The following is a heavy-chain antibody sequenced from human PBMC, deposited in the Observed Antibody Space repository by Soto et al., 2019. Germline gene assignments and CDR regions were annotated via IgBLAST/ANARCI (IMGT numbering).Heavy chain of an antibody. V-gene: IGHV4-30-4*01. J-gene: IGHJ6*02. CDR3: ARGVRGVMSHYYGMAV. CDR2: IYYSGST. CDR1: GGSISSGDYY. Sequence: SETLSLTCTVSGGSISSGDYYWSWIRQPPGKGLEWIGYIYYSGSTYYNPSLKSRVTISVDTSKNQFSLKLSSVTAADTAVYYCARGVRGVMSHYYGMAVWGQGTTVTVSS. D-gene: IGHD3-10*02.